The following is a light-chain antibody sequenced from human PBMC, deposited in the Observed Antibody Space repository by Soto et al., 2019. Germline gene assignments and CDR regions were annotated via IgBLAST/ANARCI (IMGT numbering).Light chain of an antibody. Sequence: DIQMTQSPSSLSASVGDRVTITCRASQGISTYLNWYQQRPGKAPKLLIYAASSLQSGVPSRFSGSGSETHFTLTISSLQPEDFATYSCQQSYSSPITFGQGTRLEIK. CDR1: QGISTY. CDR3: QQSYSSPIT. CDR2: AAS. V-gene: IGKV1-39*01. J-gene: IGKJ5*01.